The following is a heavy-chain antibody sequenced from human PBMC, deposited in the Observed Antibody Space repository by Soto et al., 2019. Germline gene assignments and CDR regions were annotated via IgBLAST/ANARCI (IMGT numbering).Heavy chain of an antibody. Sequence: QVQLVQSGAEVKKPGASVKVSCKASGYTFINYYMHWVRQAPGQGLEWMGWINPNSGATNLAQKFQGRVTMTRDTSISTAYMELTRLTSDDTAVYSCARGRGSSSNNFFDPWGQGTLVTVSS. CDR3: ARGRGSSSNNFFDP. J-gene: IGHJ5*02. CDR2: INPNSGAT. V-gene: IGHV1-2*02. CDR1: GYTFINYY. D-gene: IGHD6-6*01.